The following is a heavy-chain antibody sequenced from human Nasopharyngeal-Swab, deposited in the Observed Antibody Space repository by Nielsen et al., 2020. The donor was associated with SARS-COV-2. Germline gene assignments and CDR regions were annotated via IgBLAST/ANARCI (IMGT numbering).Heavy chain of an antibody. Sequence: ASVKVSCKASGYTFTSYAMNWVRQAPGQGLEWMGWINTNTGNPTYAQGFTGRFVFSLDTSVSTAYLQISSLKAEDTAVYYCARTYYDILTGDFDLWGRGTLVTVSS. CDR1: GYTFTSYA. CDR2: INTNTGNP. V-gene: IGHV7-4-1*02. J-gene: IGHJ2*01. D-gene: IGHD3-9*01. CDR3: ARTYYDILTGDFDL.